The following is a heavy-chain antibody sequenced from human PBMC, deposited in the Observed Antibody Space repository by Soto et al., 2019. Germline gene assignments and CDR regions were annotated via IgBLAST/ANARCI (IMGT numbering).Heavy chain of an antibody. D-gene: IGHD2-2*01. CDR3: ARVGSLACSSTSCYSY. V-gene: IGHV3-21*01. CDR1: GFTFSSYS. J-gene: IGHJ4*02. Sequence: EVQLVESGGGLVQPGGSLRLSCAASGFTFSSYSMNWVRQAPGKGLEWVSSISSSSSYIYYADSVKGRCTISSDNAKNSLYLQMHILGAEVRAVDYCARVGSLACSSTSCYSYWGQGTLVTVSS. CDR2: ISSSSSYI.